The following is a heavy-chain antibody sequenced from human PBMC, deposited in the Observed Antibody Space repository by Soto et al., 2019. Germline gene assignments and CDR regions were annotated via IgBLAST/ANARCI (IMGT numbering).Heavy chain of an antibody. CDR1: GYSFTSTY. CDR2: INPAGGTT. V-gene: IGHV1-46*01. D-gene: IGHD2-21*02. CDR3: ALKVVTYYDN. Sequence: QVQLVQSGAEVKKPGASVRISCRASGYSFTSTYVHWVRQAPGQGPEWMGIINPAGGTTYYAQKFQGRLTITSDTSTDTVFMDLTDLTSEDTAVYFCALKVVTYYDNWGQGTLLTVS. J-gene: IGHJ4*02.